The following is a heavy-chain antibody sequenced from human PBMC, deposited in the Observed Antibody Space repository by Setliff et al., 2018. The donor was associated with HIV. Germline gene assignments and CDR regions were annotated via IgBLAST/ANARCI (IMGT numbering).Heavy chain of an antibody. CDR2: IYYSGST. Sequence: SETLSLTCTVSGGSISSSSYYWGWIRQPPGNGLEWIGNIYYSGSTYYNPSLKSRVTISVDTSENQFSLRLNPVTAADTAVYYCARYRYYYDSSGYGRWFDTWGQGSLVTVSS. D-gene: IGHD3-22*01. J-gene: IGHJ5*02. CDR1: GGSISSSSYY. CDR3: ARYRYYYDSSGYGRWFDT. V-gene: IGHV4-39*01.